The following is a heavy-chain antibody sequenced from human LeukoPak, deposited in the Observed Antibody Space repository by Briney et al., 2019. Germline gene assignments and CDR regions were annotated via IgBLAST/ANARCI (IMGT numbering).Heavy chain of an antibody. Sequence: SETLSLTCTVSGGSISSGDYYWSWIRQPPGKGLEWIGYIYYSGSTNYNPSLKSRVTISVDTSKNQFSLKLSSVTAADTAVYYCASIDYGDYVGYFDYWGQGTLVTVSS. J-gene: IGHJ4*02. V-gene: IGHV4-61*08. CDR3: ASIDYGDYVGYFDY. CDR2: IYYSGST. CDR1: GGSISSGDYY. D-gene: IGHD4-17*01.